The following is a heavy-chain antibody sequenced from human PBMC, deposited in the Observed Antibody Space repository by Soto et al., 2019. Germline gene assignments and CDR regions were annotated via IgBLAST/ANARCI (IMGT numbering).Heavy chain of an antibody. CDR1: GFTFGDYA. V-gene: IGHV3-49*03. Sequence: PGGSLSLSCTASGFTFGDYAMSWFRQAPGKGLEWVGFIRSKAYGGTTEYAASVKGRFTISRDDSKSIAYLQMNSLKTEDTAVYYCTRAQGTVTTWFDPWGQRTLVTVSS. CDR2: IRSKAYGGTT. J-gene: IGHJ5*02. CDR3: TRAQGTVTTWFDP. D-gene: IGHD4-4*01.